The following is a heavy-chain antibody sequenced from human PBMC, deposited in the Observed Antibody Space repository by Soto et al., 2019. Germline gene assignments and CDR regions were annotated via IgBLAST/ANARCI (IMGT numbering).Heavy chain of an antibody. Sequence: QVQLVESGGGVVQPGRSLRLSCAASGFTFSSYAMHWVRQAPGKGLEWVAVISYDGSNKYYADSVKGRFTISRDNSKNTLYRQMNSLRAEDTAVYYCARPNGDYGSDPYYYGMDVWGQGTTVTVSS. V-gene: IGHV3-30-3*01. CDR1: GFTFSSYA. CDR2: ISYDGSNK. D-gene: IGHD3-10*01. J-gene: IGHJ6*02. CDR3: ARPNGDYGSDPYYYGMDV.